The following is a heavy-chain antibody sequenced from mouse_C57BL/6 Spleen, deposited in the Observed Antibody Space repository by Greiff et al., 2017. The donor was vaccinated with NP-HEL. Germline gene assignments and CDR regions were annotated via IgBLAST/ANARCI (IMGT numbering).Heavy chain of an antibody. CDR3: EGGYFDY. CDR1: GYAFSSSW. Sequence: QVQLKESGPELVKPGASVKISCKASGYAFSSSWMNWVKQRPGKGLEWIGRIYPGDGDTNYNGKFKGKATLTADKSSSTAYMQLSSLTSEDSAVYFCEGGYFDYWGQGTTLTVSS. CDR2: IYPGDGDT. V-gene: IGHV1-82*01. J-gene: IGHJ2*01.